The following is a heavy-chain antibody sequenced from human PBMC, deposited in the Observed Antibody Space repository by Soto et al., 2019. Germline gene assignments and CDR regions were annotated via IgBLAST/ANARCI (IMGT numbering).Heavy chain of an antibody. Sequence: GGSLRLSCAASGFTFSSYAMSWVRQAPGKGLEWVSAISGSGGSTYYAVSVKGRFTISRDNSKNTLYLQMNSLRAEDLAVYYCAKDCNDILTGFPAYYFDYWGQGTLVTVSS. D-gene: IGHD3-9*01. CDR3: AKDCNDILTGFPAYYFDY. CDR2: ISGSGGST. CDR1: GFTFSSYA. V-gene: IGHV3-23*01. J-gene: IGHJ4*02.